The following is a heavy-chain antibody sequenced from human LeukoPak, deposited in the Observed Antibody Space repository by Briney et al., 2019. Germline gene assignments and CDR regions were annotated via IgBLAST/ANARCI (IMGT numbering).Heavy chain of an antibody. CDR2: INAYNGNT. D-gene: IGHD3-3*01. CDR1: GYTFMSYG. V-gene: IGHV1-18*01. Sequence: ASVKVSCKASGYTFMSYGISWVRQAPGQGLEWMGWINAYNGNTNFAQKLQGRVTMTTDTTTSTAYMELRSLRSDDTAVYYCAKVSSVITIFGVVPYYFDYWGQGTLVTVSS. CDR3: AKVSSVITIFGVVPYYFDY. J-gene: IGHJ4*02.